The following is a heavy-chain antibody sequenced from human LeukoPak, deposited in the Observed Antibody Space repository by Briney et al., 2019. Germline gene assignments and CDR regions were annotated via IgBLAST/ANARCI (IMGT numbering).Heavy chain of an antibody. CDR2: INHSGST. CDR1: GGSFSGYY. Sequence: PSETLSLTCAVYGGSFSGYYWSWIRQPPGKGLEWMGEINHSGSTNYNPSLKSRVTISVDTSKNQFSLKLSSVTAADTAVYYCASGGGYCSGGSCYPYYFDYWGQGTLVTVSS. CDR3: ASGGGYCSGGSCYPYYFDY. V-gene: IGHV4-34*01. J-gene: IGHJ4*02. D-gene: IGHD2-15*01.